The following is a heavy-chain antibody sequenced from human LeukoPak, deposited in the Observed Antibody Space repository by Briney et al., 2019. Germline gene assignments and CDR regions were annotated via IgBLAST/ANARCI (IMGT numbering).Heavy chain of an antibody. J-gene: IGHJ4*02. Sequence: GGSLRLSCAASGFTFDDYAMHWVRQAPGKGLEWVSGISWNSGSIGYADSVKGRFTISRDNAKNSLYLRMNSLRAEDTALYYCAKDISWGDFKYFDYWGQGTLVTVSS. CDR1: GFTFDDYA. CDR2: ISWNSGSI. CDR3: AKDISWGDFKYFDY. D-gene: IGHD7-27*01. V-gene: IGHV3-9*01.